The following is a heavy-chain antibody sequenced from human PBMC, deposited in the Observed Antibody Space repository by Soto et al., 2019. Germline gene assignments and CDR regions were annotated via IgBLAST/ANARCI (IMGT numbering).Heavy chain of an antibody. CDR3: RGSRXSILMVYGFGGMDV. J-gene: IGHJ6*04. D-gene: IGHD2-8*01. V-gene: IGHV3-23*01. CDR1: GFTVGSHA. Sequence: HPGGSLRLSCAASGFTVGSHAMSWVRQAPAKGLEWVSSISGSGDGTYYGDSVKGRFTISRDSSSSTLYLQIDNLRGEDTAVYFCRGSRXSILMVYGFGGMDVWGEGTTVTVSS. CDR2: ISGSGDGT.